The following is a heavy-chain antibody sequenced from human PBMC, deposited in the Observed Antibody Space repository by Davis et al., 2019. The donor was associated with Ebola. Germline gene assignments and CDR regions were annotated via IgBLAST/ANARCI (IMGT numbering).Heavy chain of an antibody. CDR1: GFTFSSYD. J-gene: IGHJ6*02. CDR2: IGTAGDT. Sequence: GESLKISCAASGFTFSSYDMHWVRQATGKGLEWVSAIGTAGDTYYPGSVKGRFTISRENAKNSLYLPMNSLRAGDTAVYYCARAETYYDFWSGYYYYYYGMDVWGQGTTVTVSS. CDR3: ARAETYYDFWSGYYYYYYGMDV. D-gene: IGHD3-3*01. V-gene: IGHV3-13*01.